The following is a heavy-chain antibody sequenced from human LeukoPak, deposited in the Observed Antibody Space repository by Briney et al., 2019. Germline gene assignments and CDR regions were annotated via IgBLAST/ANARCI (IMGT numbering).Heavy chain of an antibody. J-gene: IGHJ2*01. V-gene: IGHV3-30-3*01. CDR1: GFTFSSYA. Sequence: GGSLRLSCAASGFTFSSYAMHWVRQAPGKGLEWVAVISYDGSNKYYADSVKGRFTISRDNSKNTLYLQMNSLRAEDTAVYYCARGSSFFYGESGWYFDLWGRGTLVTVSS. CDR3: ARGSSFFYGESGWYFDL. D-gene: IGHD4-17*01. CDR2: ISYDGSNK.